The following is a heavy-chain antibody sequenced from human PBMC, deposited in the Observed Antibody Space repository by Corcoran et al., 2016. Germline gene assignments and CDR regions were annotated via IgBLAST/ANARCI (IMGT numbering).Heavy chain of an antibody. V-gene: IGHV3-49*05. J-gene: IGHJ3*02. CDR1: GFTFGDYA. CDR3: TRDPKYYYDSSGYEDI. CDR2: IRSKAYGGTT. D-gene: IGHD3-22*01. Sequence: EVQLVESGGGLVKPGRSLRLSCTASGFTFGDYAMSWFRQDPGKGLEWVGFIRSKAYGGTTEYAASVKGRFTISRDDSKSIAYLQMNSLKTEDTAVYYCTRDPKYYYDSSGYEDIWGQGTMVTVSS.